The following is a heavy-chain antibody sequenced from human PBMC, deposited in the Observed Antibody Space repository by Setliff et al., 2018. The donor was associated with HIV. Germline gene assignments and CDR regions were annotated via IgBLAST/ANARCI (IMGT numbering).Heavy chain of an antibody. CDR1: GGSVDGYY. CDR3: SRSIYGSWSHPLDI. V-gene: IGHV4-4*07. J-gene: IGHJ4*02. CDR2: MYAAGWS. D-gene: IGHD3-10*01. Sequence: SETLSLTCTVSGGSVDGYYWSWIRQPAGEGLEWIGRMYAAGWSNYNPSLESRVNMSVDRSKDQCSLRLTSVSAADTAVYYCSRSIYGSWSHPLDIWGQGTLVTVSS.